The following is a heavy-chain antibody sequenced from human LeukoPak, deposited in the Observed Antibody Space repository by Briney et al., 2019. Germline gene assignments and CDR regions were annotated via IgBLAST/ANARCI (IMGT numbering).Heavy chain of an antibody. Sequence: GGSLRLSCISSGFTFSNYAMSWVRQAPGKELEWVSTITGPAGSTYYADSVKGRVTISRDNSKNTLYLQMNSLRAEDSAVYYCAKGSEFRQAEFDPWGQGTLVTVSS. V-gene: IGHV3-23*01. J-gene: IGHJ5*02. CDR1: GFTFSNYA. CDR2: ITGPAGST. D-gene: IGHD3-10*01. CDR3: AKGSEFRQAEFDP.